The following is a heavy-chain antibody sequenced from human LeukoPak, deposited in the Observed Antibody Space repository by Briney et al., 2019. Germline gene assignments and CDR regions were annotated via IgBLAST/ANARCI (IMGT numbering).Heavy chain of an antibody. CDR3: ARDLGSSGFFDY. Sequence: SGGSLRLSCVASGFNFRSYGMHWVRQAPGKGLEWVAIIWYDVSDKYYADSVKGRFTISRDNSRNTLYLQMNSLRAEDTAVYYCARDLGSSGFFDYWGQGTLVTVSP. V-gene: IGHV3-33*01. CDR1: GFNFRSYG. D-gene: IGHD6-19*01. CDR2: IWYDVSDK. J-gene: IGHJ4*02.